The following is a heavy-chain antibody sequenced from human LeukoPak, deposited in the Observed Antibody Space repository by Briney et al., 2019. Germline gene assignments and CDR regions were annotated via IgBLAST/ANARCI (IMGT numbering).Heavy chain of an antibody. CDR3: ARGSFSADAPLVLDYFHH. J-gene: IGHJ1*01. Sequence: GASVKVSCKASGYTFTGYYIHWVRQAPGQGLEGMGWINPNSGGTNYAQKFQGRVTMTRDTSISTAYMELSRLKSDDTAVYYCARGSFSADAPLVLDYFHHWGQGTLVTVSS. CDR2: INPNSGGT. V-gene: IGHV1-2*02. D-gene: IGHD5-18*01. CDR1: GYTFTGYY.